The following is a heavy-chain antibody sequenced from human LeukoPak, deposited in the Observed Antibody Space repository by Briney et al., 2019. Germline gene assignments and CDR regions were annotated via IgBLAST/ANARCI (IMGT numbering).Heavy chain of an antibody. CDR2: IYYSGST. CDR1: GGSISSYY. V-gene: IGHV4-59*01. J-gene: IGHJ4*02. D-gene: IGHD3-10*01. Sequence: PSETLSLTCTVSGGSISSYYWSWIRQPPGKGLEWIGYIYYSGSTNYNPSLKSRVTISVDTSKNQFSLKLSSVTAADTAVYYCARDRFGELLPGYWGQGTLVTVSS. CDR3: ARDRFGELLPGY.